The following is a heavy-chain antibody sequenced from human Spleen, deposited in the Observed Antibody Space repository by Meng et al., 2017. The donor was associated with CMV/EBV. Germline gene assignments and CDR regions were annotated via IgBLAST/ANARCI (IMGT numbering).Heavy chain of an antibody. CDR1: EFTFSNFA. CDR2: ISGSGGST. Sequence: GESLKISCAASEFTFSNFAMSWVRQAPGKGLEWVSAISGSGGSTYYADSVKGRFTISRDNSKNTLYLQMNSLRAEDTAVYYCAKDDYYDSSGYWGQGTLVTVSS. D-gene: IGHD3-22*01. CDR3: AKDDYYDSSGY. J-gene: IGHJ4*02. V-gene: IGHV3-23*01.